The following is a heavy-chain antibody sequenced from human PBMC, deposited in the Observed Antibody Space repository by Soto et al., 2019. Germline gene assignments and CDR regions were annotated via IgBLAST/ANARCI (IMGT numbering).Heavy chain of an antibody. J-gene: IGHJ4*02. V-gene: IGHV3-15*07. Sequence: GGSLRLSCAASGFTFSNAWMNWIRQAPGKGLEWVGRIKSKTDGGTTDYATPVKGRFTISRDDSKNTLYLQMNSLKTEDTAVYYCTTQPILMVYAPGNWGQGTLVTVSS. CDR3: TTQPILMVYAPGN. D-gene: IGHD2-8*01. CDR1: GFTFSNAW. CDR2: IKSKTDGGTT.